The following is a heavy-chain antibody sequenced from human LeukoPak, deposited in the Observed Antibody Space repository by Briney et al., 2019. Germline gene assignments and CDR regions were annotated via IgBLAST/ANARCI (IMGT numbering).Heavy chain of an antibody. CDR2: INPNSGGT. Sequence: GASVKVSCKASGYTFTGYYMHWVRQAPGQGLEWMGWINPNSGGTNYAQKFQGRVTMTRDTSISTAYMELSRLRSDDTAVYYCARDRGALRYYGSGSLDYWGQGTLVTVSS. J-gene: IGHJ4*02. CDR3: ARDRGALRYYGSGSLDY. V-gene: IGHV1-2*02. CDR1: GYTFTGYY. D-gene: IGHD3-10*01.